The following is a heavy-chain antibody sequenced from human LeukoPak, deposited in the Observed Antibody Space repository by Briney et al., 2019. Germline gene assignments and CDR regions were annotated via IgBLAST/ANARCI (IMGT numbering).Heavy chain of an antibody. D-gene: IGHD4-17*01. CDR3: ARDRDSGDYTAAPGDY. CDR1: GFTFSSYS. J-gene: IGHJ4*02. CDR2: ISSSGSTI. V-gene: IGHV3-48*02. Sequence: GGSLRLSCAASGFTFSSYSMNWVRQAPGKGLEWISYISSSGSTINYADSVKGRFTISRDSAKNSLYLQMNSLRDEGTAVYYCARDRDSGDYTAAPGDYWGQGTLVTVSS.